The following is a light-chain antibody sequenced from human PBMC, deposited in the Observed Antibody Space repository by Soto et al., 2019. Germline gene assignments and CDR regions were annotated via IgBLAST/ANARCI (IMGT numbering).Light chain of an antibody. CDR2: DAS. CDR1: QDISNS. J-gene: IGKJ2*01. V-gene: IGKV1-33*01. Sequence: DIQMTQSPSSLSASVGDSITITCQASQDISNSLNWYQQKPGKAPKLLIYDASNLNPGVPSRFSGSGSETYFTFTISSLQPEDFATYYCQHYHFLPPMYPVGQGTTVEIK. CDR3: QHYHFLPPMYP.